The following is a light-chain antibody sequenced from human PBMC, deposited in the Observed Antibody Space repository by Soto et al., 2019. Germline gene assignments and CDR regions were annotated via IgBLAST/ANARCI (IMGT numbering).Light chain of an antibody. CDR1: QSVSSSY. V-gene: IGKV3D-20*02. J-gene: IGKJ1*01. CDR3: QQRSNWPRT. CDR2: GAS. Sequence: EIVLTQSPGTLSLSPGERATPSCRASQSVSSSYLAWYQQKPGQAPRLLIYGASHRATGIPARFSGSGSGTDFTLTISSLEPEDFAVYHCQQRSNWPRTFGQGTKVDIK.